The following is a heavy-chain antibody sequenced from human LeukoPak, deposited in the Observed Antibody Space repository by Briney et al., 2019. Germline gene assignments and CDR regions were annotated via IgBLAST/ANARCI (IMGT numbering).Heavy chain of an antibody. J-gene: IGHJ6*02. CDR3: ARKPRYCSSTSCYREDV. CDR2: IIPIFGTA. D-gene: IGHD2-2*01. V-gene: IGHV1-69*13. Sequence: SVNVSCKASGGTFSSYAISWVRQAPGQGLEWMGGIIPIFGTANYAQKFQGRVTITADESTSTAYMELSSLRSEDTAVYYCARKPRYCSSTSCYREDVWGQGTTVTVSS. CDR1: GGTFSSYA.